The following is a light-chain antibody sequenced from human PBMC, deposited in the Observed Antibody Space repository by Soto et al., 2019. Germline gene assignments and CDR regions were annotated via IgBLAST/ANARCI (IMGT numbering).Light chain of an antibody. J-gene: IGKJ1*01. V-gene: IGKV3-15*01. CDR3: QQYNSYPWT. Sequence: VLTQTPGTLSLSPGERATLSCRASQSVSSYLAWYQQKPGQAPRLLIYGASTRATGIPARFSGSGSGTEFTLTISSLQPDDFATYYCQQYNSYPWTFGQGSMV. CDR2: GAS. CDR1: QSVSSY.